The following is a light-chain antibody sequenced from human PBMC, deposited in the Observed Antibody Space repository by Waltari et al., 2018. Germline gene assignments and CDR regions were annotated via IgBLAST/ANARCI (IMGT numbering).Light chain of an antibody. Sequence: IMLTQSPGTLSLSPGERATLSCRASQSISRYLAWYQQKPGQAPRLLIYGASTRATGIPDRFSGSGSVTYFSLTISGLEPEDSAVYYCQHHFRLPATFGQGTKVEIK. CDR1: QSISRY. CDR3: QHHFRLPAT. V-gene: IGKV3-20*01. J-gene: IGKJ1*01. CDR2: GAS.